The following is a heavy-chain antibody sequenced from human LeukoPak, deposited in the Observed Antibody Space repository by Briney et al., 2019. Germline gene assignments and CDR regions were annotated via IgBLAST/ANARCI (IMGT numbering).Heavy chain of an antibody. J-gene: IGHJ1*01. CDR2: MSGSDANT. V-gene: IGHV3-23*01. D-gene: IGHD3-16*01. CDR3: AKDRESIAYDIGYD. Sequence: GGSLRLSCTGSGFMFSTYAMSWVRQAPGKGLEWVSAMSGSDANTYYADSVKGRFTISRDNSKNTLYLQMNSLRAEDTAVYYCAKDRESIAYDIGYDWGHGTLVTVSS. CDR1: GFMFSTYA.